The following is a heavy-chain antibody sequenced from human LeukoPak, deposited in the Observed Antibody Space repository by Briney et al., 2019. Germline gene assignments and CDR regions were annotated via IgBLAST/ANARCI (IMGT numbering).Heavy chain of an antibody. CDR1: GFTFSSAW. CDR3: TTSGTSSAYDSLGY. J-gene: IGHJ4*02. D-gene: IGHD5-12*01. V-gene: IGHV3-15*07. CDR2: IKSKAYGGAI. Sequence: GGSLRLSCAASGFTFSSAWMNWVRQAPGKGLEWVGRIKSKAYGGAIDYAAPVKGRFTISRDDSENTLYLQMNSLRIDDTAVYYCTTSGTSSAYDSLGYWGQGTLVTVSS.